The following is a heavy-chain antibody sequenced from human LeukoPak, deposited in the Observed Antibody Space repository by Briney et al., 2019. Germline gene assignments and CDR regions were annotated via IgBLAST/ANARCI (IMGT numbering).Heavy chain of an antibody. D-gene: IGHD6-19*01. V-gene: IGHV3-33*08. J-gene: IGHJ4*02. CDR2: IWSDGSND. Sequence: GGSLRLSCAASGFTFSTNGMHWVRQAPGKGLEWVAFIWSDGSNDHYADSVKGRFTISRDNSKNTVCLQMNSLRVEDTAVYYCARDPSGSGWSLSDWGQGTPVTVSS. CDR3: ARDPSGSGWSLSD. CDR1: GFTFSTNG.